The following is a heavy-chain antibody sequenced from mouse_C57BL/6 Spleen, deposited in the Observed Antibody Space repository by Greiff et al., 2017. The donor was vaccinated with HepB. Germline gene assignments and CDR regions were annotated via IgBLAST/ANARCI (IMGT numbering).Heavy chain of an antibody. Sequence: EVHLVESGGGLVKPGGSLKLSCAASGFTFSSYTMSWVRQTPEKRLAWVATISGGGGYTYYPDSVEDRFTISRDNAKNTQYLQMSSQRSEDAALYYCARRGDYLDYWGQRTTLTVSS. CDR1: GFTFSSYT. CDR3: ARRGDYLDY. J-gene: IGHJ2*01. V-gene: IGHV5-9*01. CDR2: ISGGGGYT.